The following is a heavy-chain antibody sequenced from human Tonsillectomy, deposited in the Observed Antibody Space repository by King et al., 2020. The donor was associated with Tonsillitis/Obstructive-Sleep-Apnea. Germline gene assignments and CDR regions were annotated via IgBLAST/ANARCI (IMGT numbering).Heavy chain of an antibody. J-gene: IGHJ4*02. CDR3: ARGGVQQLAPFDY. V-gene: IGHV4-4*02. Sequence: LQLQESGPGLVKPSGTLSLTCVVSGGSISSSNWWSWVRQPPGKGREGIGEIYHSGSTNYNTSLKSRVTISVDKSKNQFSLKLSSVAAADTAVYYCARGGVQQLAPFDYWGQGTLVTVSS. CDR1: GGSISSSNW. CDR2: IYHSGST. D-gene: IGHD6-13*01.